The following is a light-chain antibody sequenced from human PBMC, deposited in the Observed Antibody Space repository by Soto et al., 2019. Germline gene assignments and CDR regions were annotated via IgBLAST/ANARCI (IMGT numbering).Light chain of an antibody. CDR1: HDIKNY. V-gene: IGKV1-33*01. CDR2: DAD. J-gene: IGKJ2*01. Sequence: DIQLTQSPPSLSASEGDRVTITCQASHDIKNYLNWYQQKPGKAPKLLIYDADNLQTGVPSRFSGSGAGTEFTVTVGSLQPEDVATYFCQQFDVLPPYTFGQGTKGEIK. CDR3: QQFDVLPPYT.